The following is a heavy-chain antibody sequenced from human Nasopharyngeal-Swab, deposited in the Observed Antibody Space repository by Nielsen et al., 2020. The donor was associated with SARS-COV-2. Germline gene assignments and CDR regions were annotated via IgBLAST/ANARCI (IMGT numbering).Heavy chain of an antibody. CDR2: ISYDGSNK. J-gene: IGHJ4*02. CDR3: ARAGQWRSFDY. D-gene: IGHD6-19*01. Sequence: GESLKISCAASGFTFSSYAMHWVRQAPGKGLEWVAVISYDGSNKYYADSVKGRFTISRDNSKNTLYLQMNSLRAEDTAVYYCARAGQWRSFDYWGQGTLVTVSS. V-gene: IGHV3-30-3*01. CDR1: GFTFSSYA.